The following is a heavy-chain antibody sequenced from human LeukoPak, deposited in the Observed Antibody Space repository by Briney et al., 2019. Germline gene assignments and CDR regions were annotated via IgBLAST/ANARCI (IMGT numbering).Heavy chain of an antibody. CDR3: AKDSAVWGSLNYFDP. Sequence: GASVKVSCKASGYSFTGYYIHWVRQAPGQGLEWMGWINTYYGGTNYAQKFQGRVTISRDTSINTAYMALSRLRSDDTAIYYCAKDSAVWGSLNYFDPWGQGTLVTVSS. D-gene: IGHD3-16*01. V-gene: IGHV1-2*02. J-gene: IGHJ5*02. CDR1: GYSFTGYY. CDR2: INTYYGGT.